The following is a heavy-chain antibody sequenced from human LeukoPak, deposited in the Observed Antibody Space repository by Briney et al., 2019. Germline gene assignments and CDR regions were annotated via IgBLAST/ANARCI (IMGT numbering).Heavy chain of an antibody. Sequence: GGSLRLSCAASGFTFSSYWMSWVRQAPGKGLEWVASIKQDGSEKYYVDSVKGRLTISRDNAKNSLYLQMNSLRAEDTAVYYCARVEAAASGGDFDYWGQGTLVTVSS. CDR2: IKQDGSEK. CDR1: GFTFSSYW. V-gene: IGHV3-7*01. CDR3: ARVEAAASGGDFDY. D-gene: IGHD6-13*01. J-gene: IGHJ4*02.